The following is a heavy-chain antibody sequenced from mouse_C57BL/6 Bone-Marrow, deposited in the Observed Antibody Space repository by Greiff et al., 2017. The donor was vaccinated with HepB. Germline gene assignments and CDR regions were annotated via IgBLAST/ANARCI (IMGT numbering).Heavy chain of an antibody. V-gene: IGHV3-6*01. CDR2: ISYDGSN. J-gene: IGHJ2*01. D-gene: IGHD1-1*01. CDR3: AREGSTVVFDY. Sequence: EVKLVESGPGLVKPSQSLSLTCSVTGYSITSGYYWNWIRQFPGNKLEWMGYISYDGSNNYNPSLKNRISITRDTSKNQFFLKLNSVTTEDTATYYCAREGSTVVFDYWGQGTTLTVSS. CDR1: GYSITSGYY.